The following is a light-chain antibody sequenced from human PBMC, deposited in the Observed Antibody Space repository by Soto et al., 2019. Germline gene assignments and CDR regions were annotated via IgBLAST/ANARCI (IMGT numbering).Light chain of an antibody. J-gene: IGKJ4*01. CDR2: KAS. V-gene: IGKV1-5*03. Sequence: DIHMTQSPSTLSASVGDSVAITCRASQTLTGWVAWYQQKPGKAPKLLISKASNLESWVPSRFSGSGSGTDFTLTISSLQPDDFATYFCQQYTTYPLTFGGGTKVES. CDR3: QQYTTYPLT. CDR1: QTLTGW.